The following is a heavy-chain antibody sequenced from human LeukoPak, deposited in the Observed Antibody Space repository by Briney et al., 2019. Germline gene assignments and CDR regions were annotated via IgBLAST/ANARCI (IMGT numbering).Heavy chain of an antibody. CDR2: INSDGSST. CDR3: ARRRPPVPYCSGGSCYSNWFDP. Sequence: GGSLRLSCAASGFTFSNYWMHWVRQGPGKGLVWVSRINSDGSSTSYADSVKGRFTISRDNAKNTLYLQMKSLRAEDTAVYYCARRRPPVPYCSGGSCYSNWFDPWGQGTLVTVSS. D-gene: IGHD2-15*01. CDR1: GFTFSNYW. V-gene: IGHV3-74*01. J-gene: IGHJ5*02.